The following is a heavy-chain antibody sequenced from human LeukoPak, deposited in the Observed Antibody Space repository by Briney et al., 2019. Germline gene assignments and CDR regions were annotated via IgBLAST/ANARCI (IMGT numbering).Heavy chain of an antibody. CDR1: GFTFSSYS. D-gene: IGHD3-22*01. J-gene: IGHJ4*02. V-gene: IGHV3-21*01. CDR2: ISSSSSYI. Sequence: GGSLRLSCAASGFTFSSYSMNWVRQAPGKGLEWVSSISSSSSYIYYADSVKGRFTISRDNAKNSLYLQMNSLRAEDTAVYYCARPSSIPDSSGPYDYWGQGTLVTVSS. CDR3: ARPSSIPDSSGPYDY.